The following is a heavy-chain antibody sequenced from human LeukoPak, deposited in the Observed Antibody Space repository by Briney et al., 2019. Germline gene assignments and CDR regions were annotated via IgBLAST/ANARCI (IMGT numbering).Heavy chain of an antibody. CDR1: GYTFTSYW. Sequence: GESLKISCQGSGYTFTSYWIGWVRQMPGKGVEWMGITYPGDSDTRYSPSFQGQVTISADNSITTAYLQWSSLNASDTAMYYCATTRSYYSSSWYDAFDIWGQGTMVTVSS. D-gene: IGHD6-13*01. CDR3: ATTRSYYSSSWYDAFDI. CDR2: TYPGDSDT. J-gene: IGHJ3*02. V-gene: IGHV5-51*01.